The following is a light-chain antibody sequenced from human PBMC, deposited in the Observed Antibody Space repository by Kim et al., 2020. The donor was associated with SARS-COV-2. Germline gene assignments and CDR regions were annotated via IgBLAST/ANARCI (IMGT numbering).Light chain of an antibody. Sequence: ATVGDRATLTWRASQGINNHLAWFQQKSGKAPKSLIYDTSTLQGGVSSRFSGSGFGTDFTLTISSLQPEDFATYYCQQYSRFPLTFGGGTKVDIK. V-gene: IGKV1-16*01. J-gene: IGKJ4*01. CDR1: QGINNH. CDR2: DTS. CDR3: QQYSRFPLT.